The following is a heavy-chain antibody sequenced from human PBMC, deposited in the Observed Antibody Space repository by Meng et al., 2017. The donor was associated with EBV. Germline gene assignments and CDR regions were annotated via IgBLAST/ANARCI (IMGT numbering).Heavy chain of an antibody. CDR3: ASESGRGYTPDY. CDR1: GGTFTSDA. J-gene: IGHJ4*02. CDR2: LIPMSGAP. V-gene: IGHV1-69*01. Sequence: GQGVQSGAEVKKPGSSVTVSCQTSGGTFTSDAISWVRQAPGQGLEWMGGLIPMSGAPNYAQKFQGRITITADESTSTHYMDLSSLRSEDTAVYYCASESGRGYTPDYWGQGTLVTVSS. D-gene: IGHD3-10*01.